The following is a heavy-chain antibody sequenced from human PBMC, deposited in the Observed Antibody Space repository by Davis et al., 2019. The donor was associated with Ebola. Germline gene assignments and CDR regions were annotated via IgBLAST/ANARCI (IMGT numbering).Heavy chain of an antibody. J-gene: IGHJ4*02. CDR1: GFTFSSYA. CDR3: ARGARWLQLRYFDY. V-gene: IGHV3-30-3*01. Sequence: GESLKISCAASGFTFSSYAMHWVRQAPGKGLEWVAVISYDGSNKYYADSVKGRFTISRDNSKNTLYLQMNSLRAEDTAVYYCARGARWLQLRYFDYWGQGTLVTVSS. D-gene: IGHD5-24*01. CDR2: ISYDGSNK.